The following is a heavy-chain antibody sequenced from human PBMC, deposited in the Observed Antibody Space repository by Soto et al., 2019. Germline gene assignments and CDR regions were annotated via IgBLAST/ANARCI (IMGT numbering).Heavy chain of an antibody. CDR2: ISGSGGST. V-gene: IGHV3-23*01. J-gene: IGHJ4*02. CDR1: GVSFSTND. D-gene: IGHD2-2*01. CDR3: APDASLDF. Sequence: GGSVRLSCAASGVSFSTNDMSWVRQAPGKGLEWVSVISGSGGSTLYADSVKGRFTITRDNSKNTLYLHMNSLRADDTAVYYSAPDASLDFPGQGTLVTVSS.